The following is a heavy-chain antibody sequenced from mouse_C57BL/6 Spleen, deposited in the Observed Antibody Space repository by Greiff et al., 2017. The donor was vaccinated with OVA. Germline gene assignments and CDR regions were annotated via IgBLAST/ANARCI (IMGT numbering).Heavy chain of an antibody. J-gene: IGHJ2*01. CDR3: ARGPPGVGIPYYFDY. CDR1: GYTFTSYW. CDR2: IYPGSGST. D-gene: IGHD1-1*02. V-gene: IGHV1-55*01. Sequence: QVQLQQPGAELVKPGASVKMSCKASGYTFTSYWITWVKQRPGQGLEWIGDIYPGSGSTNYNEKFKSKATLTVDTSSSTAYMQLSSLTSEDSAVYDCARGPPGVGIPYYFDYWGQGTTLTVSS.